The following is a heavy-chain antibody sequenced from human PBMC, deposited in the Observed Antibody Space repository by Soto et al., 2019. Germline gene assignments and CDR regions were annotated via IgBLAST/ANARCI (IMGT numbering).Heavy chain of an antibody. D-gene: IGHD4-17*01. V-gene: IGHV3-9*01. CDR3: AKGVTTATPVDS. J-gene: IGHJ4*02. Sequence: LRLSCEASGFTFHDYAMHWIRQAPGKGLEWVSGISWNSFSIGYADSVKGRFTISRDNAKNFLYLQMDSLRTEDTALYYCAKGVTTATPVDSWGQGTLVPVSS. CDR1: GFTFHDYA. CDR2: ISWNSFSI.